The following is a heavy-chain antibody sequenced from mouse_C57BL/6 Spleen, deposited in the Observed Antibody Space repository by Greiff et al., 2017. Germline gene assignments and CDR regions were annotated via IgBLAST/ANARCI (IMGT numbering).Heavy chain of an antibody. CDR3: ARGGYDFAY. CDR1: GYTFTDYN. J-gene: IGHJ3*01. V-gene: IGHV1-18*01. Sequence: EVQLQQSGPELVKPGASVKIPCKASGYTFTDYNMDWVKQSHGKSLEWIGDINPNNGGTIYNEKFKGKATLTVDKSSSTAYMELRSLTSEDTAVYYCARGGYDFAYWGQGTLVTVSA. CDR2: INPNNGGT. D-gene: IGHD2-3*01.